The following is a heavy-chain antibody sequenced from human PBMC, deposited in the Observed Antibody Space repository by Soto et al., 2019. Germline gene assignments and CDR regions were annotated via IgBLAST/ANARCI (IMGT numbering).Heavy chain of an antibody. CDR3: ARESAQYGSTGYYDA. Sequence: SETLSLTCIVSGGSISTYHWSWIRQPPGRGLEWIGHIQYRGSTSSNPSLKSRLTVSVDMSNNRFSLRLSSVTAADTAVYYCARESAQYGSTGYYDAWGQGRLVTV. D-gene: IGHD3-22*01. J-gene: IGHJ5*02. CDR1: GGSISTYH. CDR2: IQYRGST. V-gene: IGHV4-59*01.